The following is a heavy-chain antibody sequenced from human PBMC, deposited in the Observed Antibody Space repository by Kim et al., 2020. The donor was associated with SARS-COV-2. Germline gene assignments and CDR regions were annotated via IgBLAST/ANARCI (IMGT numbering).Heavy chain of an antibody. CDR1: GFTFSSYW. CDR3: ASLYYDYVWGSYRYEPLFDY. J-gene: IGHJ4*02. Sequence: GGSLRLSCAASGFTFSSYWMSWVRQAPGKGLEWVANIKQDGSEKYYVDSVKGRFTISRDNAKNSLYLQMNSLRAEDTAVYYCASLYYDYVWGSYRYEPLFDYWGQGTLVTVSS. V-gene: IGHV3-7*01. D-gene: IGHD3-16*02. CDR2: IKQDGSEK.